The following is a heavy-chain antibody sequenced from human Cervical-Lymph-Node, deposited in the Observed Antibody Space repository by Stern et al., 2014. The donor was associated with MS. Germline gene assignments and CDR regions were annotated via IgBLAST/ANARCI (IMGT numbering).Heavy chain of an antibody. D-gene: IGHD1-20*01. CDR3: VRDGLTGSDY. CDR1: GVSVTSSSYY. Sequence: QVKLQASGPGLLKPSETLSLTCSVSGVSVTSSSYYWSWVRPSTGQGLEWIGHVHYSGKSSYNPSLKSRVTISVDTSKNQFSLRLDSVTAADTAVYYCVRDGLTGSDYWGQGTLVAVSS. CDR2: VHYSGKS. V-gene: IGHV4-61*01. J-gene: IGHJ4*02.